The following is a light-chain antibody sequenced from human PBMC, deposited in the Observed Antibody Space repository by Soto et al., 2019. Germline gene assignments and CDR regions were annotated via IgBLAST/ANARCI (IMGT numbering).Light chain of an antibody. CDR1: RSDVGAYKY. CDR2: EVT. J-gene: IGLJ3*02. V-gene: IGLV2-8*01. CDR3: TSYVGNDIWV. Sequence: QSVLTQPPSASGSPGQSVTITCTETRSDVGAYKYVSWYQQYPGKAPKLMIYEVTKRPSGVPDRFSGSKSGNTASLTVSGLQAEDEADYYCTSYVGNDIWVFGGGTKLTVL.